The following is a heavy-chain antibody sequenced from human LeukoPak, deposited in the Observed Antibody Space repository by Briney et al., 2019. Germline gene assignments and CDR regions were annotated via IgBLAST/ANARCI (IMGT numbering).Heavy chain of an antibody. D-gene: IGHD3-10*01. V-gene: IGHV1-18*01. CDR2: ISAYNGNT. CDR3: ARDRASSGSYHPTGDY. J-gene: IGHJ4*02. Sequence: ASVKVSCKASGYTFTSYGISWVRQAPGQGLEWMGWISAYNGNTNYAQKLQGRVTMTTDTSTSTAYMELRSLRSDDTAVYYCARDRASSGSYHPTGDYWGQGTLVTVSS. CDR1: GYTFTSYG.